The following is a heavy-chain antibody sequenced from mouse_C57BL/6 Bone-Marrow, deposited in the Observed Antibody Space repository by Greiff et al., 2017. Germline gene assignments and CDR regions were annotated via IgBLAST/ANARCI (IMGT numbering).Heavy chain of an antibody. Sequence: VQLQQSGAELVRPGTSVTVSCKASGYAFTNYLIEWVKQRPGQGLEWIGVINPGSGGTNYNEKFKGKATLTADKSSSTAYMQLSSLTSEDSAVYVCARVIYYYGSSYVYWYFDVWGTGTTVTVSS. V-gene: IGHV1-54*01. CDR3: ARVIYYYGSSYVYWYFDV. D-gene: IGHD1-1*01. CDR2: INPGSGGT. CDR1: GYAFTNYL. J-gene: IGHJ1*03.